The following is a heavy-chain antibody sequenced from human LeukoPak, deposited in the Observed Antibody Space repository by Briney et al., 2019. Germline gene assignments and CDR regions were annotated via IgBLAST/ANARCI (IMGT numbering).Heavy chain of an antibody. CDR2: FSGGDGKT. CDR1: GFTFSNYA. D-gene: IGHD6-19*01. Sequence: GGSLRLSCAASGFTFSNYAVNWVRQAPGKGLDWVSTFSGGDGKTFYADSVKGRFTLSRDISKNTLYLQMNSLRAEDTAVYYCARVPVAGTPYFDYWGQGTLVTVSS. CDR3: ARVPVAGTPYFDY. J-gene: IGHJ4*02. V-gene: IGHV3-23*01.